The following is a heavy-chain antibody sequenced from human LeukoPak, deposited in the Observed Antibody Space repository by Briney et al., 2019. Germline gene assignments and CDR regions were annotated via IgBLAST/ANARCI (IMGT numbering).Heavy chain of an antibody. J-gene: IGHJ4*02. V-gene: IGHV3-7*01. D-gene: IGHD5-18*01. Sequence: GGSLRLSCAASGFTFSSYWMNWVRQAPGKGLEWVANIKQDGSEKYYVDSVKGRFTISRDNAKTSLYLQMNSLRAEDTAVYYCARDLSGIAGYTYGRGIDYWGQGTLVTVSS. CDR3: ARDLSGIAGYTYGRGIDY. CDR1: GFTFSSYW. CDR2: IKQDGSEK.